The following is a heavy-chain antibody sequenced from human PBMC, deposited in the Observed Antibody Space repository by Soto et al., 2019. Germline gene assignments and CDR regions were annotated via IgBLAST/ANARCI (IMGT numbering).Heavy chain of an antibody. CDR2: IKWDASEK. V-gene: IGHV3-7*01. Sequence: GGSLRLSCAASGFTFGIYWMSWVRQAPGKGLEWLATIKWDASEKKYVDSVKGRFTISRDNAKNSLYLQMNSLRAEDTTVYYCASGAVGNGAFDIWGQGTMVTVSS. CDR1: GFTFGIYW. CDR3: ASGAVGNGAFDI. D-gene: IGHD1-1*01. J-gene: IGHJ3*02.